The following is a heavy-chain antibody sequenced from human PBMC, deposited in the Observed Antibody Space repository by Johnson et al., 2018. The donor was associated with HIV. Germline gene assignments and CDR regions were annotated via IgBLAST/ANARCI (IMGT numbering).Heavy chain of an antibody. J-gene: IGHJ3*02. CDR3: ARLRITMVRGGPDAFDI. Sequence: VQLVESGGGLVQPGGSLRLSCAASGFTFSSNWMHWVRQATGKGLEWVSAIGTAGDTYYPGSVKGRFTISRENAKNSLYLQMNSLRAEDTAVYYCARLRITMVRGGPDAFDIWGQGIMVTVSS. CDR1: GFTFSSNW. V-gene: IGHV3-13*01. D-gene: IGHD3-10*01. CDR2: IGTAGDT.